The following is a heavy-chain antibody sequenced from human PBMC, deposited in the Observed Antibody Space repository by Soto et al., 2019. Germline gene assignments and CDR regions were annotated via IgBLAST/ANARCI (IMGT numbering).Heavy chain of an antibody. J-gene: IGHJ6*02. V-gene: IGHV4-59*08. CDR2: IHYSGST. Sequence: PSETLSLTCTVSGGSTSNYYWSWIRQPPGKGLEWIGDIHYSGSTNYNPSLNSRVTISVDTSKTQFSLKLTSVTAADTAVYYCARAHYGDFGYGMDVWGQGTTVTVSS. D-gene: IGHD4-17*01. CDR3: ARAHYGDFGYGMDV. CDR1: GGSTSNYY.